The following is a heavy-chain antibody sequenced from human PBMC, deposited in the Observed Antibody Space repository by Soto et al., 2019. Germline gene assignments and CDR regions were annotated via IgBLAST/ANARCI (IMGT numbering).Heavy chain of an antibody. V-gene: IGHV1-69*01. D-gene: IGHD1-26*01. CDR1: GGTFSSYA. CDR3: ASSGNSASYLEWAFDY. J-gene: IGHJ4*02. Sequence: QVQLVQSGAEVKKPGSSVKVSCKASGGTFSSYAISWVRQAPGQGLEWMGGIIPIFGTANYAQTFQGRVTITADESTSTAYMELSSLRSEDTAVYYCASSGNSASYLEWAFDYWGQGSLVTVSS. CDR2: IIPIFGTA.